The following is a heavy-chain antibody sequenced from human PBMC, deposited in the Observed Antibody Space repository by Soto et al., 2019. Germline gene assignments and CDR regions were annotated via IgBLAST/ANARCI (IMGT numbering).Heavy chain of an antibody. V-gene: IGHV1-18*01. CDR1: GYTFTSYG. D-gene: IGHD3-3*01. CDR2: ISAYNGNT. Sequence: GASVKVSCKASGYTFTSYGISWVRQAPGQGLEWMGWISAYNGNTNYAQKLQGRVTMTTDTSTSTAYMELRSLRSDDTAVYYCARGTAPYYDFWSGYYTGDYGMDVWSQGTTVTVSS. CDR3: ARGTAPYYDFWSGYYTGDYGMDV. J-gene: IGHJ6*02.